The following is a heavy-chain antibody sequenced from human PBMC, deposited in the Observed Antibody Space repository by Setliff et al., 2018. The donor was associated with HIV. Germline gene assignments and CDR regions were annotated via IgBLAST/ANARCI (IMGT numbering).Heavy chain of an antibody. CDR1: GDSISSGSYY. CDR3: ATRYCSSTSCYAYDAFDI. V-gene: IGHV4-39*07. CDR2: IYYSGST. J-gene: IGHJ3*02. D-gene: IGHD2-2*01. Sequence: SETLSLTCTVSGDSISSGSYYWSWIRQSAGKGLEWIGSIYYSGSTNYNPSLRSRVTISVDTSKNQFSLKLSSVTAADTAVYYCATRYCSSTSCYAYDAFDIWGQGTMVTVSS.